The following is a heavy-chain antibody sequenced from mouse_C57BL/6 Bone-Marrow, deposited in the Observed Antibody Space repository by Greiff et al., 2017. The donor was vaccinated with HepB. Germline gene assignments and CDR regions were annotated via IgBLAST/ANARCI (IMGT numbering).Heavy chain of an antibody. J-gene: IGHJ3*01. D-gene: IGHD3-2*02. CDR1: GFTFSNYW. V-gene: IGHV6-3*01. Sequence: DVHLVESGGGLVQPGGSMKLSCVASGFTFSNYWMNWVRQSPEKGLEWVAQIRLKSDNYATHYAESVKGRFTISRDDSKSSVYLQMNNLRAEDTGIYYCSILRSYAYWGQGTLVTVSA. CDR3: SILRSYAY. CDR2: IRLKSDNYAT.